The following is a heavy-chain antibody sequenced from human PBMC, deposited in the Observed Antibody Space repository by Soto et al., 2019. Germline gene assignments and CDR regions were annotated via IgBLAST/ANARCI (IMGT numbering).Heavy chain of an antibody. J-gene: IGHJ5*02. CDR3: ARGLRGQLLSLFDP. CDR2: IYYIGST. Sequence: SETLSLTCTVSGGSISSYYWSWIRQPPGKGLEWVGYIYYIGSTNYNPSLTSQVTISVDTSKNQFSLKLSSVTAADTAVYYCARGLRGQLLSLFDPWGQGTLVTVSS. CDR1: GGSISSYY. V-gene: IGHV4-59*01. D-gene: IGHD2-2*01.